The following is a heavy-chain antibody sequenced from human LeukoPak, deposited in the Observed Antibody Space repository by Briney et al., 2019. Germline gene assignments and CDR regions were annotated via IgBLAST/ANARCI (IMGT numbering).Heavy chain of an antibody. CDR1: GYTFTSYD. CDR3: ARGVYDSSGYALYYFDY. J-gene: IGHJ4*02. Sequence: ASVKVSCKASGYTFTSYDINWVRQATGQGLEWMGWMNPNSGNTGYAQKFQGRVTITTDESTSTAYMELSSLRSEDTAVYYCARGVYDSSGYALYYFDYWGQGTLVTVSS. D-gene: IGHD3-22*01. CDR2: MNPNSGNT. V-gene: IGHV1-8*03.